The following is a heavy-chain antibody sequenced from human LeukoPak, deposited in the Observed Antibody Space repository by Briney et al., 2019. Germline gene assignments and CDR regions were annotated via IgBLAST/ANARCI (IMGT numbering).Heavy chain of an antibody. CDR1: GFTFGDYS. D-gene: IGHD1-26*01. Sequence: GGSLRLSCAASGFTFGDYSMTWIRQAPGKGLECVSYISFSSDYTNHPDSVKGRFTISRDNAKNSLYLQMNSLRAEDTAVYYCARVKVGATNRVDYWGQGTLVTVSS. CDR2: ISFSSDYT. V-gene: IGHV3-11*05. J-gene: IGHJ4*02. CDR3: ARVKVGATNRVDY.